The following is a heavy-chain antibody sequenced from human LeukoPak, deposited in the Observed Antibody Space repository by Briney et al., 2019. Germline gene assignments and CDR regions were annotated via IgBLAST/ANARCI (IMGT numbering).Heavy chain of an antibody. J-gene: IGHJ4*02. V-gene: IGHV1-46*03. Sequence: ASVKVSCKASGYTFTSYYMHWVRQAPGQGLEWMGIINLSGGSTSYAQKFQGRVTMTRDTSTSTVYIELSSLRSEDTAVYYCAREVLGLRCWDYWGQGTLVTASS. CDR3: AREVLGLRCWDY. CDR1: GYTFTSYY. CDR2: INLSGGST. D-gene: IGHD3-10*02.